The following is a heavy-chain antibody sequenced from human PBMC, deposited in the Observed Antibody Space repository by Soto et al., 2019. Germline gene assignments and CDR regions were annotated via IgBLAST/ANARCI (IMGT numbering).Heavy chain of an antibody. J-gene: IGHJ4*02. CDR2: IYYSGST. D-gene: IGHD5-12*01. CDR3: ARESGYSGYDRRGDFDY. V-gene: IGHV4-31*03. Sequence: QVQLQESGPGLVKPSQTLSLTCTVSGGSISSGGYYWSWIRQHPGKGLEWIGYIYYSGSTYYNPXLKSRVTISVXXSXNXXSLKLSSVTAADTAVYYCARESGYSGYDRRGDFDYWGQGTLVTVSS. CDR1: GGSISSGGYY.